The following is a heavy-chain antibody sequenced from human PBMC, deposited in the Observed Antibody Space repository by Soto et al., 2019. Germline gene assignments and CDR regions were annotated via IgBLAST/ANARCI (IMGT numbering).Heavy chain of an antibody. Sequence: GPEVQKPGSSMRGSCKASGVIFNHYVINWVRQAPGQGLEWVGWLSGQSLNAHYAEKFQDRGTITKDTSTATSYLEVTSLRSDDSAVYFWARAGYDRSGHEDPQGGAFDVWGRGTVVTVSS. CDR2: LSGQSLNA. D-gene: IGHD5-12*01. CDR3: ARAGYDRSGHEDPQGGAFDV. J-gene: IGHJ3*01. V-gene: IGHV1-18*01. CDR1: GVIFNHYV.